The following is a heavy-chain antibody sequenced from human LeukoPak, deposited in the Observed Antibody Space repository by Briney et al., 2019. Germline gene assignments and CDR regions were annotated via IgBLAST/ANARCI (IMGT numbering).Heavy chain of an antibody. CDR2: FDYSGGS. J-gene: IGHJ4*02. D-gene: IGHD3/OR15-3a*01. CDR3: ARWNYDIWTGHRYFDY. CDR1: GDSIRGFY. Sequence: SETLSLTCNVSGDSIRGFYWGWIRQPPGKGLEWIGYFDYSGGSNYNPALESRVIISVDTSKNQFSLKLRSLTAADTAVYYCARWNYDIWTGHRYFDYWGQGTLVVVSS. V-gene: IGHV4-59*01.